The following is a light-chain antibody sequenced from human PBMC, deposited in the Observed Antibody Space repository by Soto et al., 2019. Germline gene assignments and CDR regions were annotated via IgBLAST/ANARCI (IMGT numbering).Light chain of an antibody. CDR2: DND. Sequence: QSVLTQPPSVSAAPGQRVTISCSGSTSNIGNHHVSWYQQLPGTAPKLLIYDNDKRPSGIPDRFSGSKSGTSATLGITGLQAEDEADYYCSSYTSSSTLVFGTGTKVTVL. CDR1: TSNIGNHH. J-gene: IGLJ1*01. CDR3: SSYTSSSTLV. V-gene: IGLV1-51*01.